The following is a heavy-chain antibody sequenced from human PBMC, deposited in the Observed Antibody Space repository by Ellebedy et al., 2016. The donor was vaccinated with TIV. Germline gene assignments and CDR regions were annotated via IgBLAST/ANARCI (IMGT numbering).Heavy chain of an antibody. D-gene: IGHD4-17*01. J-gene: IGHJ5*01. CDR3: ARRGSYGDYAVQVNNWFGS. V-gene: IGHV3-7*01. CDR2: IYQDGSET. Sequence: GEPLKISCAASGFTFRSYWMGWLRQAPGKGLEWVANIYQDGSETYYVDSVKGRFTISRDNAKNSLYLQMNSLRAEDTAIYYCARRGSYGDYAVQVNNWFGSWGQGTLVTVSS. CDR1: GFTFRSYW.